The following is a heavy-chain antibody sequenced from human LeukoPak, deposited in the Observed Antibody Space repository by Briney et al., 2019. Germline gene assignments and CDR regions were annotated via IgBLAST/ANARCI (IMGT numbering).Heavy chain of an antibody. CDR1: GYTFTSYD. CDR3: ARGRSTYYDFWSVVRGGEQNYGMDV. J-gene: IGHJ6*02. D-gene: IGHD3-3*01. V-gene: IGHV1-8*01. Sequence: ASVKVSCTASGYTFTSYDINWVRQATGQGLEWMGWMNPNSGNTGYAQKFRGRVTMTRNTSISTAYMELSSLRSEDTAVYYCARGRSTYYDFWSVVRGGEQNYGMDVWGQGTTVTVSS. CDR2: MNPNSGNT.